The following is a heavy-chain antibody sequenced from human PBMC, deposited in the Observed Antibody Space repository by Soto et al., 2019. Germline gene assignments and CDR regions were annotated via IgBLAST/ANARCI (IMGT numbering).Heavy chain of an antibody. CDR3: ARNLNYDFWSGYSAYLDY. Sequence: QVQLVQSGAEVKKPGASVKVSCKASGYTFTSYGISWVRQAPGQGLEWMGWISAYNGNTNYAQKLQGRVTMTTDTSRSTAYMELRSLRSDDTAVYYCARNLNYDFWSGYSAYLDYWGQGTLVTVSS. J-gene: IGHJ4*02. V-gene: IGHV1-18*01. CDR2: ISAYNGNT. D-gene: IGHD3-3*01. CDR1: GYTFTSYG.